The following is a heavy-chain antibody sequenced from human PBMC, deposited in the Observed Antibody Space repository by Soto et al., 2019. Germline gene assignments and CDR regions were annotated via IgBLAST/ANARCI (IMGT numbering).Heavy chain of an antibody. V-gene: IGHV3-30*03. Sequence: QTQVVESGGGVVQPGTSLRLSCAASGFTFNYYGMHWVRQAPGKGLEWMAVISYDGSKQHYADSVKGRFAISRDNSRNTVHLQLNSLRPEDTAVYYCATMGPWPILEDRFYYYVIDVWGQGTTVTVSS. D-gene: IGHD3-10*02. CDR2: ISYDGSKQ. CDR3: ATMGPWPILEDRFYYYVIDV. CDR1: GFTFNYYG. J-gene: IGHJ6*02.